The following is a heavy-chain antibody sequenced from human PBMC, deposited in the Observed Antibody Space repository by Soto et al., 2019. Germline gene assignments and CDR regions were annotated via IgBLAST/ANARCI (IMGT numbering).Heavy chain of an antibody. J-gene: IGHJ4*02. CDR3: ARGRYAAEVDY. CDR1: GGSISSGGYY. V-gene: IGHV4-31*03. D-gene: IGHD6-25*01. CDR2: TYYSGST. Sequence: SETLSLTCTVSGGSISSGGYYWSWIRQHPGKGLEWIGYTYYSGSTYYNPSLKSRVTISVDTSKNQFSLKLSSVTAADTAVYYCARGRYAAEVDYWGQGTLVTVSS.